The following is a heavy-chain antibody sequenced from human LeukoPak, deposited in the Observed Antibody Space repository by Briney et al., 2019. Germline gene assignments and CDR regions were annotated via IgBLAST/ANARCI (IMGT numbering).Heavy chain of an antibody. CDR3: ARAYRGDY. D-gene: IGHD3-16*02. J-gene: IGHJ4*02. CDR1: GFTFSSYA. Sequence: GGSLRLFCAASGFTFSSYAMHWVRQAPGKGLEYVSAISSNGGSTYYANSVKGRFTISRDNSKNTLYLQMGSLRAEDMAVYYCARAYRGDYWGQGTLVTVSS. CDR2: ISSNGGST. V-gene: IGHV3-64*01.